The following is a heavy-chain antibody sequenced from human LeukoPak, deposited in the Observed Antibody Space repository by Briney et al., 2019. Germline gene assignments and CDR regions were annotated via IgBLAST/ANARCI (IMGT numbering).Heavy chain of an antibody. V-gene: IGHV3-21*01. CDR3: ARDFDSNYPPAPYFDY. CDR2: ISSSSSSI. D-gene: IGHD4-11*01. J-gene: IGHJ4*02. CDR1: GFIFSTYY. Sequence: GGSLRLSCAASGFIFSTYYMNCGRPAPGKGLEWVSFISSSSSSIYYADSVKGRFTISRDNAKNSLYLQMNSLRAEDTAVYYCARDFDSNYPPAPYFDYWGQGTLVTVSS.